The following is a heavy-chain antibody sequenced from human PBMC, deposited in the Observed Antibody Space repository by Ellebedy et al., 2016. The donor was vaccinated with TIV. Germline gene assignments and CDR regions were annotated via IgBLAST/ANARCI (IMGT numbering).Heavy chain of an antibody. CDR2: IGGSCRST. Sequence: GESLKISCAASGFTFSSYAMSWVRPAPGKGLEWVSAIGGSCRSTYYADSVKGRFTIPRDNSNNTLFLQMDSLRADDTAVYYCAKDSISSGWYALFCDYWGQGALVTVSS. CDR1: GFTFSSYA. D-gene: IGHD6-19*01. CDR3: AKDSISSGWYALFCDY. J-gene: IGHJ4*02. V-gene: IGHV3-23*01.